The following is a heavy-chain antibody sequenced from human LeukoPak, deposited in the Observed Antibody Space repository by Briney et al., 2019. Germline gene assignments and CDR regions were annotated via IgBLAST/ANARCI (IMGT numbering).Heavy chain of an antibody. J-gene: IGHJ6*02. D-gene: IGHD6-13*01. Sequence: PGRSLRLSCAASGFTFSSYAMHWVRQAPAKGLEWVAVISYDGSNKYYADSVKGRFTISRDNSKNTLYLQMNSLRAEDTAVYYCARENSSSWIYYYYYYGMDVWGQGTTVTVSS. CDR2: ISYDGSNK. CDR1: GFTFSSYA. CDR3: ARENSSSWIYYYYYYGMDV. V-gene: IGHV3-30-3*01.